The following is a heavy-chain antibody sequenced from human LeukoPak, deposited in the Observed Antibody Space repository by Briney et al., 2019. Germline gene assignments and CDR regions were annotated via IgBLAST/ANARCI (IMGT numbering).Heavy chain of an antibody. V-gene: IGHV3-53*01. CDR1: GFTVRSNY. CDR2: IYSGGST. CDR3: ARDPGGHFAY. D-gene: IGHD3-10*01. Sequence: GGSLRLSCAASGFTVRSNYMSWVRQAPGEGREWVSVIYSGGSTYYADSVKGRFTISRDNSKNTLYLQMNSLRAEDTAVYYCARDPGGHFAYWGQGTLVTVSS. J-gene: IGHJ4*02.